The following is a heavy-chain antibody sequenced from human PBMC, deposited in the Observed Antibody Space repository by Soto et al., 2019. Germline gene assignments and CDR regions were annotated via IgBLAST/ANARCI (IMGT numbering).Heavy chain of an antibody. D-gene: IGHD6-19*01. Sequence: QVQLQESGPGLVKPSQTLSLTCTVSGGSITNDDYYWNWIRQLPGKGLEWSGYIHKSGTTDYNPSLKGRVTISVDTSKSQFSLRRSCVTAADTAVYFCARQKQWLSPFDDWGQGTLVTVSS. V-gene: IGHV4-31*03. J-gene: IGHJ4*02. CDR1: GGSITNDDYY. CDR2: IHKSGTT. CDR3: ARQKQWLSPFDD.